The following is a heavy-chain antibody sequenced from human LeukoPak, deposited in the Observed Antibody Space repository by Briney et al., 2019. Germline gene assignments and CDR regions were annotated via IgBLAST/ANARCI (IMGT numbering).Heavy chain of an antibody. J-gene: IGHJ4*02. V-gene: IGHV1-69*06. CDR1: GGTFSSYA. CDR3: AGMVRGPFDY. Sequence: ASVKVSCKASGGTFSSYAISWVRQAPGQGLEWMGGIIPIFGTANYAQKFQGRVTITADKSTSTAYMELSSLRSEDTAVYYCAGMVRGPFDYWGQGTLVTVSS. CDR2: IIPIFGTA. D-gene: IGHD3-10*01.